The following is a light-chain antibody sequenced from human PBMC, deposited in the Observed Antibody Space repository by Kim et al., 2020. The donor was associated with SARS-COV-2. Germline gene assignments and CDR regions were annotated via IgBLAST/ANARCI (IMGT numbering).Light chain of an antibody. V-gene: IGLV3-1*01. CDR2: QDS. CDR1: KLGDKY. J-gene: IGLJ3*02. Sequence: SGSPGQTASITCSGDKLGDKYACWYQQKPGQSPVLVIYQDSKRPSGIPKRFSGSNSGNTATLTISGTQAMDEADYYCQAWDSSTGVFGGGTQLTVL. CDR3: QAWDSSTGV.